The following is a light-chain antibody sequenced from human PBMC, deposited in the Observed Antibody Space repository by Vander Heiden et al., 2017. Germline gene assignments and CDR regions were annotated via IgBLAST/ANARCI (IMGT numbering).Light chain of an antibody. CDR2: DVT. J-gene: IGLJ1*01. V-gene: IGLV2-14*03. CDR3: SSYTSNITYV. CDR1: SSDIGGYDY. Sequence: QSALTPPASVSGSPGQSITISCTGTSSDIGGYDYVSWYQQHPGKAPKLMIYDVTDRPSGVSSRFSGSKSGNTASLTISGLQADDEADYYCSSYTSNITYVFGSGTKVTVL.